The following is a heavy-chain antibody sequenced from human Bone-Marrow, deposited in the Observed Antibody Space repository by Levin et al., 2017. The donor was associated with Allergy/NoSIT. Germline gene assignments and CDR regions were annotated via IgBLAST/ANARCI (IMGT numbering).Heavy chain of an antibody. J-gene: IGHJ6*02. CDR2: INHSGST. CDR3: ARGLGMDV. Sequence: GSLRLSCAVYGGSFSGYYWSWIRQPPGKGLEWIGEINHSGSTNYNPSLKSRVTISVDTSKNQFSLKLSSVTAADTAVYYCARGLGMDVWGQGTTVTVSS. CDR1: GGSFSGYY. V-gene: IGHV4-34*01.